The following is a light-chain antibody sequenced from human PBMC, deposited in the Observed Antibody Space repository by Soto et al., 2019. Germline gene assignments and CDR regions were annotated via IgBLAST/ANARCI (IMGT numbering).Light chain of an antibody. V-gene: IGLV2-8*01. CDR1: SSDVGDYDY. CDR2: EVN. Sequence: QSVLTQPPSASGSPGQSVTISCTGTSSDVGDYDYVSWYQQHPGKAPKLLIFEVNKRPSGVPNRFSGSKSGNTASLTVSGLQAEDEAHYYCTSYAGIDTPFLFGGGTKLTVL. CDR3: TSYAGIDTPFL. J-gene: IGLJ2*01.